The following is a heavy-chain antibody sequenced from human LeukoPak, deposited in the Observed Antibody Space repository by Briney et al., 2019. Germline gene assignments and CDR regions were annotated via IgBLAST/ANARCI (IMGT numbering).Heavy chain of an antibody. D-gene: IGHD5-12*01. J-gene: IGHJ4*02. Sequence: SVKVSCKASGGSFSSYAYSWVRQAPGQGLEWTGGVMPIFGTGNYAQKFQGRVTITADESTSTAYMELSSLRSEHTAVYYCARVAGATNTFDYWGQGTLVTVSS. CDR2: VMPIFGTG. V-gene: IGHV1-69*13. CDR1: GGSFSSYA. CDR3: ARVAGATNTFDY.